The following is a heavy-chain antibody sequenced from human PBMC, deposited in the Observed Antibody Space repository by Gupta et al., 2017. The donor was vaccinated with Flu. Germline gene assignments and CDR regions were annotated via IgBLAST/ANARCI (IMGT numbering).Heavy chain of an antibody. CDR3: ARDVHISDEERYFEWTYMDV. CDR1: GFTFSTYI. Sequence: QVQLVESGGGVVQPGRSLRLSCEASGFTFSTYILYWVRQAPGKGLEWVTMISSDGTQKYYADSVEGRFTVSRDNSKKKVFLQMNSLSAEDTAVYYCARDVHISDEERYFEWTYMDVWGKGTTVTVSS. V-gene: IGHV3-30-3*01. J-gene: IGHJ6*03. CDR2: ISSDGTQK. D-gene: IGHD3-9*01.